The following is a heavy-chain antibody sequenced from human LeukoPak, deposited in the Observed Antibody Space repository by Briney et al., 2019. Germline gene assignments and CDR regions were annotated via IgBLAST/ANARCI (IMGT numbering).Heavy chain of an antibody. CDR3: ARARLRSTSCPGY. Sequence: GASVKVSCKASGYTFTSYDINWVRHPTGQGLEWMGWMNLNSGNTGYAQKFQGRVTMTRNTSISTAYMELSSLRSEDTAVYYCARARLRSTSCPGYWGQGTLVTVSS. CDR1: GYTFTSYD. CDR2: MNLNSGNT. J-gene: IGHJ4*02. V-gene: IGHV1-8*01. D-gene: IGHD2-2*01.